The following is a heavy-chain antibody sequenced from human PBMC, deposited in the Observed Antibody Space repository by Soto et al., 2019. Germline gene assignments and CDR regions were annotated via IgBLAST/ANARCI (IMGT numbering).Heavy chain of an antibody. CDR1: GGTFSSYA. V-gene: IGHV1-69*13. CDR3: ARDSTSRITSAFLEWILST. Sequence: SMEVSCKASGGTFSSYAISWVRQAPGQGLEWMGGIIPIFGTANYAQKFQGRVTITADESTSTAYMELSSLRSEDTAVYYCARDSTSRITSAFLEWILSTWGQGTLVTVSS. CDR2: IIPIFGTA. J-gene: IGHJ4*02. D-gene: IGHD3-3*01.